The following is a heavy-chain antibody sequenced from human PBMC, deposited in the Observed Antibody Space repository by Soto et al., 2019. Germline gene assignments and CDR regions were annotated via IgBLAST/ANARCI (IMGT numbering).Heavy chain of an antibody. CDR1: GFTFSSYG. J-gene: IGHJ4*02. D-gene: IGHD6-19*01. V-gene: IGHV3-33*01. Sequence: GGSLRLSCAASGFTFSSYGMHWVRQAPGKGLEWVAVIWYDGSNKYYADSVKGRFTISRDNSKNTLYLQMNSLRAEDTAVYYCARALPRGQWLLAYWGQGTLVTVSS. CDR3: ARALPRGQWLLAY. CDR2: IWYDGSNK.